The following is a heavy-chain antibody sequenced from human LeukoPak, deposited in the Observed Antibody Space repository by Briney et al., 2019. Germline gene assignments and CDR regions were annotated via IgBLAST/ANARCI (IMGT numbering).Heavy chain of an antibody. CDR2: ISSTGSTI. D-gene: IGHD3-10*01. CDR1: GFTFSSYE. V-gene: IGHV3-48*03. Sequence: PGGSLRLSCAASGFTFSSYEMNWVRQAPGKGLEWVSHISSTGSTIHYADSVKGRFTISRDNAKKSLYLQMNSLRADDTAVYYCARVYYGSGINWFDPWAREPWSPSPQ. CDR3: ARVYYGSGINWFDP. J-gene: IGHJ5*02.